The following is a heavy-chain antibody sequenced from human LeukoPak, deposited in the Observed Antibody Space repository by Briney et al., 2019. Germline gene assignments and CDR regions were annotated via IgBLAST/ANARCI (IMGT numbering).Heavy chain of an antibody. CDR2: INHSGST. Sequence: SQTLSLTCTVSGGSISSGSYYWSWIRQPPGKGLEWIGEINHSGSTNYNPSLKSRVTISVDTSKNQFSLKLSSVTAADTAVYYCARGRGYYDILTGYLNWFDPWGQGTLVTVSS. CDR1: GGSISSGSYY. D-gene: IGHD3-9*01. J-gene: IGHJ5*02. V-gene: IGHV4-39*07. CDR3: ARGRGYYDILTGYLNWFDP.